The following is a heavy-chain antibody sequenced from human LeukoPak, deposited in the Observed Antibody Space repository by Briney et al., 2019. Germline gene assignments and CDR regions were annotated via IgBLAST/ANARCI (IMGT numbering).Heavy chain of an antibody. CDR1: GFTFSSHG. CDR3: ARLTGEALDY. J-gene: IGHJ4*02. CDR2: VWHDGSKK. Sequence: GGSLRLSCAASGFTFSSHGMHWVRQAPGKGLEWVAVVWHDGSKKYYADSVTGRFSISRDNSKNALSLQMNSLRAEDTAVYYCARLTGEALDYWGQGTLVTVSS. V-gene: IGHV3-33*01. D-gene: IGHD1-20*01.